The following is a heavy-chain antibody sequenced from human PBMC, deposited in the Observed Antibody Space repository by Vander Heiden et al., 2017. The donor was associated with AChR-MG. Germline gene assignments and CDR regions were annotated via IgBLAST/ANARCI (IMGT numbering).Heavy chain of an antibody. D-gene: IGHD3-10*01. Sequence: QVQLVQSGAEVKKPGASVKVSCKASGYTFTSYYMHWVRQAPGQGLEWMGMINPSGGSTSYAQKFQGRVTMTRDTSTSTVYMELSSLRSEDTAVYYCARDTPPYYYGSGGDYWGQGTLVTVSS. CDR3: ARDTPPYYYGSGGDY. CDR2: INPSGGST. J-gene: IGHJ4*02. CDR1: GYTFTSYY. V-gene: IGHV1-46*01.